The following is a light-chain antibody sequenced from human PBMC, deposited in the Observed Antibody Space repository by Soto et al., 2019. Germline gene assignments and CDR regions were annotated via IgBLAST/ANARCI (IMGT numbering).Light chain of an antibody. J-gene: IGKJ5*01. CDR2: GAS. CDR3: QHYGSSPPIT. CDR1: QSASNY. Sequence: PGERATLSCRSSQSASNYLAWYQQKPGQAPRLLIYGASSRATGIPDRFSGGGSGTDFTLTISRLEPEDFAVYYCQHYGSSPPITFGQGTRLEIK. V-gene: IGKV3-20*01.